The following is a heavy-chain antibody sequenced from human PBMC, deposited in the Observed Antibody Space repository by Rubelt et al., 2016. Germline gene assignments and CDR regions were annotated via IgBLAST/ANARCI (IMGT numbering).Heavy chain of an antibody. CDR3: AKVPIRTVTSTFDY. V-gene: IGHV3-23*01. D-gene: IGHD4-17*01. CDR1: GFTFSSYA. CDR2: ISGSGGST. J-gene: IGHJ4*02. Sequence: EVQLLESGGGLVQPGGSLRLSCAASGFTFSSYAMSWVRQAPGKGLEWVSAISGSGGSTYYADSVKGRLTSSRDNSKNTLYLQMNSRRAEDTAVYYCAKVPIRTVTSTFDYWGQGTLVTVSS.